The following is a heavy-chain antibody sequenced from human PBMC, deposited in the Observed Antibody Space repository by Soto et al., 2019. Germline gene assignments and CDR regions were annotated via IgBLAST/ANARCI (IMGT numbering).Heavy chain of an antibody. Sequence: QVQLVQSGAEVKKPGASVKVSCKASGYTFTTYAMHWVRQAPGQRLEWMGWINAGNGNTKYSQKFQGRVTITRDTAASTAYMELSSLRSEDTAVYYCARVTSTGWRLMDVWGQGTTVTVSS. CDR1: GYTFTTYA. CDR3: ARVTSTGWRLMDV. D-gene: IGHD6-19*01. V-gene: IGHV1-3*01. CDR2: INAGNGNT. J-gene: IGHJ6*02.